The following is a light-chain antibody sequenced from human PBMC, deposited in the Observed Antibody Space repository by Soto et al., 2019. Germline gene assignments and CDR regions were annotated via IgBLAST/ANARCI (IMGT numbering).Light chain of an antibody. Sequence: QSALTQPASVSGSPGQSTTLSCTGTSNDVGNYNYVSWYQQYPGQAPRLLIYEVNNRPSGISDRFSGPKSGNTASLTISGLQADDEADYYCNSHTSTNTRVFGTGTKVTVL. J-gene: IGLJ1*01. CDR2: EVN. CDR3: NSHTSTNTRV. V-gene: IGLV2-14*01. CDR1: SNDVGNYNY.